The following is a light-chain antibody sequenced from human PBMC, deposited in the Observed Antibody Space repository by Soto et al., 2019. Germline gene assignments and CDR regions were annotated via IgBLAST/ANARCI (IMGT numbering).Light chain of an antibody. CDR3: QQCNIYPWT. CDR1: QSISSW. V-gene: IGKV1-5*03. CDR2: KAS. J-gene: IGKJ1*01. Sequence: DIQMTQSPSTLSASVGDRVTLTCRASQSISSWLAWFQQKPGKAPKLLIYKASSLESGVPSRFSGSGSGTDFTLTISSLQPDAFATYYCQQCNIYPWTFGQGTKVDIK.